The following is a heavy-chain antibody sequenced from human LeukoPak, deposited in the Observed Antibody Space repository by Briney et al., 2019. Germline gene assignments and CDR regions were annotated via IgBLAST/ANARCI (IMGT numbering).Heavy chain of an antibody. CDR3: ARGGITIFGVVIKEKHDAFDI. D-gene: IGHD3-3*01. CDR1: GYTFTGYY. Sequence: ASVKVSCKASGYTFTGYYMHWVRQAPGQGLEWMGWINPNSGGTNYAQKFQGRVTMTRDTSISTAYMELSRLRSDDTAVYYCARGGITIFGVVIKEKHDAFDIWGQGTMVTVSS. V-gene: IGHV1-2*02. J-gene: IGHJ3*02. CDR2: INPNSGGT.